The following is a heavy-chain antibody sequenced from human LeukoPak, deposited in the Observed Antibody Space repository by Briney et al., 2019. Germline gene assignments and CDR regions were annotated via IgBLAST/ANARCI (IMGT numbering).Heavy chain of an antibody. CDR3: AKVPVGAMDPPGIDY. CDR2: FSSSGST. Sequence: GGSLRLSCAASGFTFSRYTMNWVRQAPGKGLEWVSVFSSSGSTHYADSVKGRFTISRDNSKNTLYLQMNSLRAEDTAVYYCAKVPVGAMDPPGIDYWGQGTLVTVSS. CDR1: GFTFSRYT. V-gene: IGHV3-23*01. J-gene: IGHJ4*02. D-gene: IGHD5-18*01.